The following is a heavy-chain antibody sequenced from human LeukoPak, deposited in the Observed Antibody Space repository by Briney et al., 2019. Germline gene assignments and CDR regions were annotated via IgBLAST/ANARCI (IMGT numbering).Heavy chain of an antibody. J-gene: IGHJ3*02. D-gene: IGHD3-22*01. V-gene: IGHV4-59*08. CDR3: ARHADDSSGYYSDAFDI. CDR2: IYYSGST. Sequence: PSETLSLTCTVSGGSISSYYWSWIRQPPGKGLEWIGYIYYSGSTNYNPSLKSRVTISVDTSKNQFSLKLSSVTAADTAVYYCARHADDSSGYYSDAFDIWGQGTMVTVSS. CDR1: GGSISSYY.